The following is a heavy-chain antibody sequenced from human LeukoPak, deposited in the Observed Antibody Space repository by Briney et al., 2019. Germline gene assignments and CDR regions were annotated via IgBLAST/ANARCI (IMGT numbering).Heavy chain of an antibody. CDR3: ARGSLGGYSSSWYGGNWFDP. D-gene: IGHD6-13*01. Sequence: GASVKVSCKASGYTFTSYDVNWVRQATGQGLEWMGWMNPNSGNTGYAQKFQGRVTMTRNTSISTAYMELSSLRSEDAAVYYCARGSLGGYSSSWYGGNWFDPWGQGTLVTVSS. J-gene: IGHJ5*02. CDR1: GYTFTSYD. V-gene: IGHV1-8*01. CDR2: MNPNSGNT.